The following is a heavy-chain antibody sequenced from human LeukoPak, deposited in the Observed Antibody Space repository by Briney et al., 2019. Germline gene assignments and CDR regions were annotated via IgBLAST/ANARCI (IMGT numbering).Heavy chain of an antibody. J-gene: IGHJ3*02. CDR2: IYYSGST. CDR1: GGSISSGVYY. D-gene: IGHD3-22*01. CDR3: ARDPKYYYDSSGYYYEMGAFDI. Sequence: SSETLSLTCTVSGGSISSGVYYWSRIRQHPGKGLEWIGYIYYSGSTYYNPSLKSRVTISVDTSKNQFSLKLSSVTAADTAVYYCARDPKYYYDSSGYYYEMGAFDIWGQGTMVTVSS. V-gene: IGHV4-31*03.